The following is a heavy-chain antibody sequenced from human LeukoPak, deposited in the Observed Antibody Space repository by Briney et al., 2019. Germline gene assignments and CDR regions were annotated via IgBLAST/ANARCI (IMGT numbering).Heavy chain of an antibody. CDR3: AILTGIAAAA. J-gene: IGHJ5*02. V-gene: IGHV3-74*01. D-gene: IGHD6-13*01. Sequence: PGGSLRLSCAASGFTFSSYAMSWVRQAPGKGLVWVSHINSDGSNTRYADSVKGRFTISRDNAKNTLYLQMNSLRAEDTAMYYCAILTGIAAAAWGQGTLVTVSS. CDR2: INSDGSNT. CDR1: GFTFSSYA.